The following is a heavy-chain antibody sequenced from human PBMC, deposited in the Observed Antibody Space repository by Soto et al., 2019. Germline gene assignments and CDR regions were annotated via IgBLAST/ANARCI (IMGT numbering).Heavy chain of an antibody. Sequence: SVKVSCKASGGTFSSYAISWVRQAPGQGLEWMGWVIPIFGTANYAQKFQGRVTITADESTSTAYMELSSLRSEDTAVYYCARGFTIFGVVTPTYYYYGMDVWGQGTTVTVSS. J-gene: IGHJ6*02. CDR1: GGTFSSYA. CDR2: VIPIFGTA. CDR3: ARGFTIFGVVTPTYYYYGMDV. V-gene: IGHV1-69*13. D-gene: IGHD3-3*01.